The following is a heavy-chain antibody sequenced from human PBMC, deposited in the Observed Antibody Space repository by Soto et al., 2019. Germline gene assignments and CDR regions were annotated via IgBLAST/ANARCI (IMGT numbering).Heavy chain of an antibody. D-gene: IGHD2-15*01. CDR1: GGSISSGGYY. V-gene: IGHV4-31*03. Sequence: SETLSLTCTVSGGSISSGGYYWSWIRQHPGKGLEWIGYIYYSGSTYYNPSLKSRVTISVDTSKNQFSLKLSSVTAADTAVYYCARVFPGGYSVYFDYWGQGTLVTVSS. J-gene: IGHJ4*02. CDR3: ARVFPGGYSVYFDY. CDR2: IYYSGST.